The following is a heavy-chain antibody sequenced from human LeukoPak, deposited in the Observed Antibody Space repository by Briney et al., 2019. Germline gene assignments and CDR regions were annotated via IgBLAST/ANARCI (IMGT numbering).Heavy chain of an antibody. CDR1: GFTFSSYG. Sequence: GGSLRLSCAASGFTFSSYGMHWVRQAPGKGLEWVAVISYDGSNKYYADSVKGRFTISRGNSKNTLYLQMNSLRAEDTAVYYCARDRTAYSYGTLFDYWGQGTLVTVSS. CDR3: ARDRTAYSYGTLFDY. D-gene: IGHD5-12*01. J-gene: IGHJ4*02. V-gene: IGHV3-30*03. CDR2: ISYDGSNK.